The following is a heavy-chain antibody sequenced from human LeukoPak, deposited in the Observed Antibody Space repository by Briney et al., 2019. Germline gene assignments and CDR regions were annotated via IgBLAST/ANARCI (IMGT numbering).Heavy chain of an antibody. CDR1: GASISSYY. J-gene: IGHJ6*02. CDR3: ARFEVGATTDYYYGMDV. D-gene: IGHD1-26*01. Sequence: PSETLSLTCTVSGASISSYYWSWIRQPPGQGLEWIGSIYHSGSTYYNPSLKSRVTISVDTSKNQFSLKLSSVTAADTAVYYCARFEVGATTDYYYGMDVWGQGTTVTVSS. CDR2: IYHSGST. V-gene: IGHV4-59*08.